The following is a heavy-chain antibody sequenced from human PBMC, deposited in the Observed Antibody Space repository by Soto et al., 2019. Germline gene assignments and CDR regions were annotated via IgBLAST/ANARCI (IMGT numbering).Heavy chain of an antibody. CDR1: GFTFRSYA. V-gene: IGHV3-23*01. J-gene: IGHJ4*02. CDR2: IGGSSGST. CDR3: AKDRSSTSCYAFDY. D-gene: IGHD2-2*01. Sequence: EVQLLESGGGLLQPGGSLRLSCAASGFTFRSYAMSWVRQAPGKGLEWVSAIGGSSGSTDYADSVKGRFTISRDNSKNTLFLQMNSLRAEDTAVYYGAKDRSSTSCYAFDYWGQGTLVTVSS.